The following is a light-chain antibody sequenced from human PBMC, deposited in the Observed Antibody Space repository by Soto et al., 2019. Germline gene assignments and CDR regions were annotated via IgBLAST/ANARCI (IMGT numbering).Light chain of an antibody. Sequence: SYELTQPPSVSVAPGKTARITCGGNNIGSKSVYWYQQKPGQAPVLVIYYDSDRPSGIPERFSGSSSGNTATLTVSRVEAGDEADYYCQVWDTSSDHPYVFGSGTKLTVL. CDR2: YDS. V-gene: IGLV3-21*04. J-gene: IGLJ1*01. CDR1: NIGSKS. CDR3: QVWDTSSDHPYV.